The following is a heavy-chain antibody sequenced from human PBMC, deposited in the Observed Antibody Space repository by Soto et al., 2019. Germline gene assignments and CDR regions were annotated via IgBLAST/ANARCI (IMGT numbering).Heavy chain of an antibody. J-gene: IGHJ4*02. D-gene: IGHD3-3*01. CDR3: AKPSYDFWSGYYHPFDY. CDR1: GFTFSSFG. V-gene: IGHV3-33*03. Sequence: PGGSLRLSCAASGFTFSSFGMHWVRQAPCKGLEWVAIIWYDGSLEYYADSVKGRFTISRDNSKNTLYLQMNSLRVEDTAVYYCAKPSYDFWSGYYHPFDYWGQGTLVTVSS. CDR2: IWYDGSLE.